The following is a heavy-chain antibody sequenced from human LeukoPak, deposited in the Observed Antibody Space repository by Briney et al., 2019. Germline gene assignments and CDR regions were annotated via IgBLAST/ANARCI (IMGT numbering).Heavy chain of an antibody. V-gene: IGHV1-3*01. D-gene: IGHD1-26*01. CDR1: GYTFTSYA. Sequence: ASVKVSCKASGYTFTSYAMHWVRQAPGQRLEWMGWINAGNGNTKYSQKFQGRVTITRDTSANTAYMELSSLRSEDTAVYYCARDDLRYQTRSLSSGTHQGYWGQGTLVTVSS. CDR3: ARDDLRYQTRSLSSGTHQGY. J-gene: IGHJ4*02. CDR2: INAGNGNT.